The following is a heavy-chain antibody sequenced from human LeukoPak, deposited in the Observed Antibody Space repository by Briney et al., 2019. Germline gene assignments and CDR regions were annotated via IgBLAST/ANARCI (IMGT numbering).Heavy chain of an antibody. J-gene: IGHJ3*02. D-gene: IGHD1-26*01. CDR3: ASGASGSLSADAFDI. CDR1: GYTFTSYG. Sequence: ASVKVSCKASGYTFTSYGISWVRQAPGQGLEWMGWISAYNGNTNYAQKLQGRVPMTTDTSTSTAYMELRSVRSDDTAVYYCASGASGSLSADAFDIWGQGTMVTVSS. CDR2: ISAYNGNT. V-gene: IGHV1-18*01.